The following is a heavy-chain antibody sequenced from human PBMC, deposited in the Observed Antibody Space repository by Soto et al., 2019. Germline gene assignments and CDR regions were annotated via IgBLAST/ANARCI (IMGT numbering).Heavy chain of an antibody. CDR1: GFTFRNVW. CDR3: TTAAGGTWGADY. J-gene: IGHJ4*02. CDR2: VKSRSDGGTT. V-gene: IGHV3-15*01. Sequence: EVRLVESGGGLVKPGGSLRLSCAASGFTFRNVWMSWVRQAPGKGLEWVGRVKSRSDGGTTDYAAPVKGRFTVSRDDSQSTLSLQMDSLKIEDSAVYFCTTAAGGTWGADYWGQGTPVTVSS. D-gene: IGHD1-26*01.